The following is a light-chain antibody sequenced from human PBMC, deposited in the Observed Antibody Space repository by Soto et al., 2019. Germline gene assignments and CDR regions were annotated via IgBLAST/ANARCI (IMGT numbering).Light chain of an antibody. CDR3: QKYSSVPV. Sequence: DIQMTQSPPSLSASVGDRVTITSRASKDIRNFVAWYQQKPGKAPKLLIYAASTLQSGVPSRFSGSGSGTDFTLTINSLQPEDVATYSCQKYSSVPVFGPGTKVEI. J-gene: IGKJ3*01. CDR1: KDIRNF. CDR2: AAS. V-gene: IGKV1-27*01.